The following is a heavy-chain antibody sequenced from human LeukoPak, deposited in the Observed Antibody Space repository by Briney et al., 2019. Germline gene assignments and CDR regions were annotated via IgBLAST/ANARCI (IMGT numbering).Heavy chain of an antibody. CDR3: ARGLMTTVTTCFDY. V-gene: IGHV3-21*01. CDR2: IRSSSSYI. Sequence: PGGSLRLSCAASGFTFSSYSMNWVRQAPGKGLEWVSSIRSSSSYIYYADSVKGRFTISRDNAKNSLYLQMNRLRAEDTAVYYCARGLMTTVTTCFDYWGQGTLVTVSS. CDR1: GFTFSSYS. D-gene: IGHD4-17*01. J-gene: IGHJ4*02.